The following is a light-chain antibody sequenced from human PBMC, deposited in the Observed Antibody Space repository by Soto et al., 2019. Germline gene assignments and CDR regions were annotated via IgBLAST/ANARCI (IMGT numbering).Light chain of an antibody. V-gene: IGLV2-14*01. CDR1: SNDVGAYNY. J-gene: IGLJ1*01. Sequence: QSALTQPASVSGSPGQSITISCTGTSNDVGAYNYVSWYQQHPGKAPKLMIYDVTYRPSGVSDRFSGSQSGKTASLTISGLQAEDEAEYYCSSFTSSSTLYVFGTGTKVTVL. CDR2: DVT. CDR3: SSFTSSSTLYV.